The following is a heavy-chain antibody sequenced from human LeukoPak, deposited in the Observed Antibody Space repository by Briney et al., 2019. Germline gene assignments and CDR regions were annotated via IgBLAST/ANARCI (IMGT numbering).Heavy chain of an antibody. J-gene: IGHJ3*02. CDR3: AKGGGGDYPLFPYAFDI. CDR2: ISAYNGNT. Sequence: ASVTVSCKASGYTFTSYGVSWVRQAPGQGLEWMGWISAYNGNTNYAQKLQGRVTMTTDTSTSTAYMELRSLRSDDTAVYYCAKGGGGDYPLFPYAFDIWGQGTMVTVSS. D-gene: IGHD4-17*01. CDR1: GYTFTSYG. V-gene: IGHV1-18*01.